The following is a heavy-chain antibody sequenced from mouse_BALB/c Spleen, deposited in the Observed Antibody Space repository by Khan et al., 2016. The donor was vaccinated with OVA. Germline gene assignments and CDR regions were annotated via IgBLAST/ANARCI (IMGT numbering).Heavy chain of an antibody. Sequence: VQLKQSGPELMKPGASVKISCKASGYTFTTYYIHWVMQSPGKSLEWIGYIDPFSGGTTYNQNFKGKATLTVDKSSSTAYIHLSNLTSEDSAVYYWTSHGYAAWLTYWGQGTLVTVSA. J-gene: IGHJ3*01. CDR2: IDPFSGGT. D-gene: IGHD2-2*01. CDR3: TSHGYAAWLTY. V-gene: IGHV1S135*01. CDR1: GYTFTTYY.